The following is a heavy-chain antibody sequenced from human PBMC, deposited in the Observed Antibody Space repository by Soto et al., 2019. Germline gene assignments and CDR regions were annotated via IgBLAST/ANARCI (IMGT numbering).Heavy chain of an antibody. J-gene: IGHJ3*02. CDR3: ASRTAVDADDAFDI. Sequence: SVKVSCKASGGTFSSYAISWVRQAPGQGLEWMGGIIPIFGTANYAQKFQGRVTITADESTSTAYMELSSLRSEDTAVYYCASRTAVDADDAFDIWGQGTMVTVSS. D-gene: IGHD6-19*01. V-gene: IGHV1-69*13. CDR2: IIPIFGTA. CDR1: GGTFSSYA.